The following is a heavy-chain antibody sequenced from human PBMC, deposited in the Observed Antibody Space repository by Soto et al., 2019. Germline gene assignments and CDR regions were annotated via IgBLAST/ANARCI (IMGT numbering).Heavy chain of an antibody. J-gene: IGHJ4*02. D-gene: IGHD3-10*01. CDR2: IFHSGST. Sequence: SETLSLTCAVSGGSISRGGYSWSWIRQPPGKGLEWIGYIFHSGSTNYNPSLKSRVTISLDRSKNQFSLKLSSVTAADTAVYYCARAPYGSGSFVYYFDYWGQGTLVTVSS. CDR1: GGSISRGGYS. V-gene: IGHV4-30-2*01. CDR3: ARAPYGSGSFVYYFDY.